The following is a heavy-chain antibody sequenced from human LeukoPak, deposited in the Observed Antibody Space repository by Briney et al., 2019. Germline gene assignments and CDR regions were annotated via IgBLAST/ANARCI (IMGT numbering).Heavy chain of an antibody. CDR2: ITGSGAFT. CDR1: GFTFSGYT. CDR3: AKRSAESSGYFNY. J-gene: IGHJ4*02. V-gene: IGHV3-23*01. D-gene: IGHD6-19*01. Sequence: GGSLRLSCVASGFTFSGYTMTWVRQAPGKGLEWVSAITGSGAFTDYADSVKGRFTISRDNSKNTLYLQMNSLRAEDTAVYYCAKRSAESSGYFNYWGQGILVTVSS.